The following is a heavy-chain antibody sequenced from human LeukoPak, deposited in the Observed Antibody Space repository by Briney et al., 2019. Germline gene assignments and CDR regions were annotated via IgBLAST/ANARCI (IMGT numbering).Heavy chain of an antibody. Sequence: KPPETLSLTCTVSGDSISSYYWSWIRQPPGKGLEWIGYIYYSGSTYYNPSLKSRVTISVDTSKNQFSLKLSSVTAADTAVYYCARIAGYNYGYNYFDSWGQGTLVTVSS. CDR1: GDSISSYY. V-gene: IGHV4-59*01. J-gene: IGHJ4*02. D-gene: IGHD5-18*01. CDR3: ARIAGYNYGYNYFDS. CDR2: IYYSGST.